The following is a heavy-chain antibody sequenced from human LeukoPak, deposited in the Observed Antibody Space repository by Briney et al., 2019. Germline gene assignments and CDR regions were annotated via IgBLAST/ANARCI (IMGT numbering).Heavy chain of an antibody. CDR3: ARVGRWLRAFDI. V-gene: IGHV1-18*01. J-gene: IGHJ3*02. CDR2: VSPYNGDT. Sequence: ASVKVSCKASGYTFTDYGINWVRQAPGHGVEWMGWVSPYNGDTKYAQKLQDRVTLTTDTSTSTAYMELRSLGSDDTAVYYCARVGRWLRAFDIWGQGTVITVSS. CDR1: GYTFTDYG. D-gene: IGHD5-12*01.